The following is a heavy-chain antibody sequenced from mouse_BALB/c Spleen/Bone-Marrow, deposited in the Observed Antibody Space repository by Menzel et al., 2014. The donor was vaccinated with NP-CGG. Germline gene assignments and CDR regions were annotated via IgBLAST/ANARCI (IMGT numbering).Heavy chain of an antibody. CDR1: GFTFSDYY. J-gene: IGHJ2*01. Sequence: DVMLVESGGGLVKPGGSLKLSCAASGFTFSDYYMYWVRQTPEKRLEWVATISDGGSYTYYPDSVKGRFTISRDNAKNNLYLQMSSLKSEDTAMYYCARGSSYFDYWGQGTTPTVSS. CDR2: ISDGGSYT. V-gene: IGHV5-4*02. D-gene: IGHD1-1*01. CDR3: ARGSSYFDY.